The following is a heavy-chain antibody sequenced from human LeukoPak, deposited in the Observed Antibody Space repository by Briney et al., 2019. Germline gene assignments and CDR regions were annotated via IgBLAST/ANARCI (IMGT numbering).Heavy chain of an antibody. Sequence: PGRSLRLSCAASGFTFDDYAMHWVRQAPGKGLEWVSGISWNSGSIGYADSVKGRFTISRDNAKNSLYLQMNSLRAEDMALYYCAKARFVDTAPFDYWGQGTLVTVSS. CDR1: GFTFDDYA. CDR3: AKARFVDTAPFDY. D-gene: IGHD5-18*01. CDR2: ISWNSGSI. J-gene: IGHJ4*02. V-gene: IGHV3-9*03.